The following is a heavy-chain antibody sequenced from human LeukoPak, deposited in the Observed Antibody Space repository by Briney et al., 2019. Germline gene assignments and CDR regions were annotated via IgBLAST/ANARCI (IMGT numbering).Heavy chain of an antibody. V-gene: IGHV3-23*01. Sequence: GSLRLSCAASGFTFSSSAMSWVRQAPGKGLEWVSGISGSGRGGRTYYADSVKGRFTISRDNSKNTLYLQMNSLRAEDTAVYYCAKAGSIRFDYWGQGTLVTVSS. J-gene: IGHJ4*02. CDR1: GFTFSSSA. CDR2: ISGSGRGGRT. D-gene: IGHD1-26*01. CDR3: AKAGSIRFDY.